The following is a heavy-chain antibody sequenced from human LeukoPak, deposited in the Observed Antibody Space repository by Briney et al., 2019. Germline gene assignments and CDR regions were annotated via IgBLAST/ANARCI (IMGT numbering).Heavy chain of an antibody. CDR3: ARDADYGGSPDAFDV. Sequence: QPGGSLRPSCAASGFTVSSNHMSWVRQAPGKGLKWVSIIYSGGTTYYADSVKGRFTISRDNSKNTLYLQMDTLRAEDTAVYYCARDADYGGSPDAFDVWGRGTIVTVS. J-gene: IGHJ3*01. D-gene: IGHD4-23*01. V-gene: IGHV3-53*01. CDR1: GFTVSSNH. CDR2: IYSGGTT.